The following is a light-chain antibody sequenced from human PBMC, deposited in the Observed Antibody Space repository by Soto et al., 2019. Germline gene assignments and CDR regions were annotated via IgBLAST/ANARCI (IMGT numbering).Light chain of an antibody. CDR3: QHMRT. CDR2: DAS. Sequence: DIQMTQSPSTLSASVGDRVTITCRASQNINNWIAWYQQKPGKAPKFLIYDASTLENGVPLRLSGSGFGTEFSLTISSLQPDDFGSYYCQHMRTFGQGTKVEIK. J-gene: IGKJ1*01. V-gene: IGKV1-5*01. CDR1: QNINNW.